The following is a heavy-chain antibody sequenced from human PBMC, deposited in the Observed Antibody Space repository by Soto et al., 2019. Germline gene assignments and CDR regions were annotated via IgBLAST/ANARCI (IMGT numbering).Heavy chain of an antibody. CDR3: AKDLEYCSGGSCYSRYYYYGMDV. V-gene: IGHV3-23*01. D-gene: IGHD2-15*01. Sequence: GGSLRLSCAASGFTFSSYAMSWVRQAPGKGLKRISAISGSSGSTYYADYVKRRFTISRDNSKNTLYLQMNSLRAEDTAVYYCAKDLEYCSGGSCYSRYYYYGMDVWGQGTTVTVSS. CDR1: GFTFSSYA. J-gene: IGHJ6*02. CDR2: ISGSSGST.